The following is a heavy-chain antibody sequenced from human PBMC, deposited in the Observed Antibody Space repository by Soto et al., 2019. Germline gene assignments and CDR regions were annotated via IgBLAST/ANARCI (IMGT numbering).Heavy chain of an antibody. CDR2: ISYDGSNK. D-gene: IGHD3-10*01. CDR3: AKARGSGSYFGYFDY. V-gene: IGHV3-30*18. J-gene: IGHJ4*02. Sequence: GGSLRLSCAASGFTFSSYGMHWVRQAPGKGLEWVAVISYDGSNKYYADSVKGRFTISRDNSKNTLDLQMNSLRAEDTAVYYCAKARGSGSYFGYFDYWGQGTLVTVSS. CDR1: GFTFSSYG.